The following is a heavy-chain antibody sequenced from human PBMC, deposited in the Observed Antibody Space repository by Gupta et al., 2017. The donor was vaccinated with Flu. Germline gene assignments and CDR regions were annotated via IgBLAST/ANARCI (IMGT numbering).Heavy chain of an antibody. CDR2: IFSNDEK. J-gene: IGHJ3*02. CDR1: GFSRSNASMG. CDR3: ARIRTTTKITMIGRGAFDI. V-gene: IGHV2-26*01. Sequence: QFTWKESGPVLVKPTQTLTLTCNVSGFSRSNASMGVSWIRQPPGKALEWLAHIFSNDEKSYRTSLKSRLTISKDTSKSQVVLTMTNMDPVDTATYYCARIRTTTKITMIGRGAFDIWGQGTMVTDSS. D-gene: IGHD3-22*01.